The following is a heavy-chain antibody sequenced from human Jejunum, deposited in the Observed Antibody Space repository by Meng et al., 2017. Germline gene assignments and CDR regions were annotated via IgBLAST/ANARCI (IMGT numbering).Heavy chain of an antibody. CDR2: ISDSGGRT. CDR3: AKGGYSFGYNDF. CDR1: GLTFSDYY. Sequence: VQLVESGGGLVKPGGALRLACAASGLTFSDYYMTWIRQAPGKGLEWVSVISDSGGRTYYADSVKGRFTISRDNSKNTLYLQMNSLRVEDTAIYYCAKGGYSFGYNDFWGQGTLVTVSS. D-gene: IGHD5-18*01. V-gene: IGHV3-23*04. J-gene: IGHJ4*02.